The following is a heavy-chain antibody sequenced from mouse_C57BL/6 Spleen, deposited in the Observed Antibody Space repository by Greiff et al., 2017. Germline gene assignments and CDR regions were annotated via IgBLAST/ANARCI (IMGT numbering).Heavy chain of an antibody. J-gene: IGHJ2*01. CDR1: GYTFTDYE. D-gene: IGHD1-1*01. CDR3: TSEVITTVVAEFDY. CDR2: IDPETGGT. Sequence: VKVVESGAELVRPGASVTLSCKASGYTFTDYEMHWVKQTPVHGLEWIGAIDPETGGTAYNQKFKGKAILTADKSSSTAYMELRSLTSEDSAVYYCTSEVITTVVAEFDYWGQGTTLTVSS. V-gene: IGHV1-15*01.